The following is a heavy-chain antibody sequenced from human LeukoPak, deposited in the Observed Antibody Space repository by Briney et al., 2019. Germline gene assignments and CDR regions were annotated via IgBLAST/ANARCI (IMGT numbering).Heavy chain of an antibody. J-gene: IGHJ4*02. V-gene: IGHV3-30*04. CDR3: ATDDGGHYYGSGSLRY. D-gene: IGHD3-10*01. CDR2: ISSDGSNT. CDR1: GFTFSSYI. Sequence: GGSLRLSCAASGFTFSSYIMHWVRQTPGKGLEWVAVISSDGSNTFHADSVKGRFTISRDNAKNSLYLQMDNLRAEDTAVYYCATDDGGHYYGSGSLRYWGQGTLVTVSS.